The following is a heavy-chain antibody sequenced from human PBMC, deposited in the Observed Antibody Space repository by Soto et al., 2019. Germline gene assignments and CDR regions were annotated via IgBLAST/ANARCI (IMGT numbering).Heavy chain of an antibody. CDR3: AREHGSFDN. J-gene: IGHJ4*02. D-gene: IGHD3-10*01. V-gene: IGHV4-61*01. CDR2: IHYSGST. Sequence: QVQLQESGPGLVKPSETLSLTCTVSGGSVSSGSYYWTWIRQPPGKGLEWIAYIHYSGSTNYNPSLKSRVTISVDTSKNQFSLKLSSVTAADTAVYYCAREHGSFDNWGQGTLVTISS. CDR1: GGSVSSGSYY.